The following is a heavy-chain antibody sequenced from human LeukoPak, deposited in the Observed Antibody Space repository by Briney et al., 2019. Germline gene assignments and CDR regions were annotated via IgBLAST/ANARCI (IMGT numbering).Heavy chain of an antibody. CDR2: IYYSGST. Sequence: PSETLSLTCTVSGGSISSGVYYWSWIRQHPGKGLEWIGYIYYSGSTYYNPSLESRVTISVDTSKNQFSLKLSSVTAADTAVYYCARAMDYSWSFDYWGQGTLVTVSS. CDR3: ARAMDYSWSFDY. J-gene: IGHJ4*02. D-gene: IGHD2-21*01. CDR1: GGSISSGVYY. V-gene: IGHV4-31*03.